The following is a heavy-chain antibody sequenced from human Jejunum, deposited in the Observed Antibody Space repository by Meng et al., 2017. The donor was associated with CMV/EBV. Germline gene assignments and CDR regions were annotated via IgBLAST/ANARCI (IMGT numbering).Heavy chain of an antibody. Sequence: QRQEAAPGLVKASETLSLTCTASGGSVNRNTYYWGWIRQPPGKSLEWIGTIFDSGSAFYNPSLQSRVSVSIDMSRNQLSLSLSSVTAADTAVYYCVRDHGSSSWFFYWGQGTLVTVSS. CDR1: GGSVNRNTYY. CDR3: VRDHGSSSWFFY. V-gene: IGHV4-39*07. CDR2: IFDSGSA. D-gene: IGHD6-13*01. J-gene: IGHJ4*02.